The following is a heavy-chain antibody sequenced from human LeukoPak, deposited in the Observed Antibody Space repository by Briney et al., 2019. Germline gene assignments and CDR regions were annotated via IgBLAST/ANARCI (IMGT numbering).Heavy chain of an antibody. CDR2: ISWNGYST. J-gene: IGHJ4*02. V-gene: IGHV3-43*01. CDR3: ARSGVIVGAFAY. Sequence: GGSLRLSCAASGFSFRGYTMHWVRQAPGKGLEWVSLISWNGYSTSYGTSVKGRFTISRDNSKNTLYPQMNSLRAEDTAVYYCARSGVIVGAFAYWGQGTLVTVSS. D-gene: IGHD1-26*01. CDR1: GFSFRGYT.